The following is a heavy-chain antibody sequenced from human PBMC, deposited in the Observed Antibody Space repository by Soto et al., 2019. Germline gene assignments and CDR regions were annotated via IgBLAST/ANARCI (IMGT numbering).Heavy chain of an antibody. CDR2: FYYSGST. Sequence: SETLSLTCTVSGGSISSYYWSWIRQPPGKGLEWIGYFYYSGSTNYNPSLKSRVTISVDTSKNQFSLKLSSVTAADTAVYYCARGALTTYFDYWGQGTLVTVSS. CDR3: ARGALTTYFDY. CDR1: GGSISSYY. V-gene: IGHV4-59*01. J-gene: IGHJ4*02.